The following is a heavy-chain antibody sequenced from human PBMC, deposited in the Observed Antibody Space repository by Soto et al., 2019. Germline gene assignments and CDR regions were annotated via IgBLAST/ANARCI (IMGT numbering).Heavy chain of an antibody. CDR2: IYSGGST. Sequence: GGSLRLSCAASGFTVSSNYMSWVRQAPGKGLEWVSVIYSGGSTYYADSVKGRFTISRDNSKNTLYLQMSSLRAEDTAVYYCARGVSGSHDSSGYYVDYWGQGTLVTVYS. CDR3: ARGVSGSHDSSGYYVDY. CDR1: GFTVSSNY. V-gene: IGHV3-53*01. D-gene: IGHD3-22*01. J-gene: IGHJ4*02.